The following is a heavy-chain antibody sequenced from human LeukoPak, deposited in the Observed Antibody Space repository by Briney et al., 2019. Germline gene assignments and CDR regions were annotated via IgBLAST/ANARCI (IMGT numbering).Heavy chain of an antibody. CDR1: GYSFTSYW. D-gene: IGHD6-13*01. V-gene: IGHV5-51*01. CDR2: IYPGDSDT. CDR3: ARLGSSSWYGWFDP. Sequence: GESLKISCKGSGYSFTSYWSGWVRQMPGKGLEWMGIIYPGDSDTGYSPSFQGQVTISADKSISTAYLQWSSLKASDTAMYYCARLGSSSWYGWFDPWGQGTLITVSS. J-gene: IGHJ5*02.